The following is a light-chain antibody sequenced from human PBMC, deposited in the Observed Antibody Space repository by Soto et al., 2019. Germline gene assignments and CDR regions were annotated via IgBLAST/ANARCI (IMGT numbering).Light chain of an antibody. CDR2: DAS. V-gene: IGKV1-5*01. CDR1: QSISSW. J-gene: IGKJ2*01. CDR3: QQYNSYSGT. Sequence: DIQMTQSPSTLPASVGDRVTITCRASQSISSWLAWYQQNPGKAPKLLIYDASSLKSGVPSRFSGSGSGTEFTLTVSRLLPDDFAAYSGQQYNSYSGTFGQGTKLEIK.